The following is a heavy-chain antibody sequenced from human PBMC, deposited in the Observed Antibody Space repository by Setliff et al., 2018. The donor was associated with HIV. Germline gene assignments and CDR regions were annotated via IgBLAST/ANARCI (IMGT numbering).Heavy chain of an antibody. CDR2: IYPDDSDT. Sequence: PGESLKISYKGSGFTFTDYWIGWVRQMPEKGLEWMGIIYPDDSDTRYSPSFQGQVTLSADKSINTTYLQWSSLKASDTAMYYCATLVGTNGVVWFDPWGQGTLVTVSS. CDR3: ATLVGTNGVVWFDP. V-gene: IGHV5-51*01. J-gene: IGHJ5*01. CDR1: GFTFTDYW. D-gene: IGHD1-26*01.